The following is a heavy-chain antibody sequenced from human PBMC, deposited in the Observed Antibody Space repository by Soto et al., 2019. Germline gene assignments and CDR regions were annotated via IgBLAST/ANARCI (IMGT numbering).Heavy chain of an antibody. V-gene: IGHV1-2*04. CDR2: INPNSGGT. J-gene: IGHJ6*03. CDR1: GYTFTGYY. Sequence: ASVKVSCKASGYTFTGYYMHWVRQAPGQGLEWMGWINPNSGGTNYAQKFQGWVTMTRDTSISTAYRELSRLRSDDTAVYYCARGQGSSWYSSAKEYYYYYMDVWGKGTTVTVSS. CDR3: ARGQGSSWYSSAKEYYYYYMDV. D-gene: IGHD6-13*01.